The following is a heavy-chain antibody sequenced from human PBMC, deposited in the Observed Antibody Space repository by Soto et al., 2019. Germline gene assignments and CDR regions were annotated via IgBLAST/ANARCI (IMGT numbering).Heavy chain of an antibody. CDR2: IYTSGST. CDR1: GGSISSYY. J-gene: IGHJ6*02. Sequence: SETLSLTCTVSGGSISSYYWSWIRQPAGKGLEWIGRIYTSGSTNYNPSLKSRVTMSVDTSKNQFSLKLSSVTAADTAVYYCARCTTPYSCNSSHYYYYAMDVWGQGTTVTVSS. CDR3: ARCTTPYSCNSSHYYYYAMDV. V-gene: IGHV4-4*07. D-gene: IGHD2-15*01.